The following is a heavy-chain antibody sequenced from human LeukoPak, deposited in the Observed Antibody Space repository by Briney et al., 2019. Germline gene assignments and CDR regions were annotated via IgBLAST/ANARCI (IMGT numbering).Heavy chain of an antibody. CDR2: IYSGGST. CDR3: ARDVDFWSGYYDY. CDR1: GFTVSSNY. V-gene: IGHV3-53*01. J-gene: IGHJ4*02. D-gene: IGHD3-3*01. Sequence: PGGSLRLSCAASGFTVSSNYMSWVRQAPGKGLEWVSVIYSGGSTYYADSVKGRFTISRDNSKNTLYLQMNSLRAEDTAVYYCARDVDFWSGYYDYWGQGTLVTVSS.